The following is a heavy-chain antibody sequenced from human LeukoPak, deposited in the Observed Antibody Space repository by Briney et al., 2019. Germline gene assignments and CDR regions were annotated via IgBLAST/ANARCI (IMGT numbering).Heavy chain of an antibody. D-gene: IGHD1-26*01. V-gene: IGHV3-30*18. CDR2: ISYDGSNK. J-gene: IGHJ4*02. Sequence: GRSLRLSCAASGFTSSSYGMHWVRQAPGKGLEWVAVISYDGSNKYYADSVKGRFTISRDNSKNTLYLQMNSLRAEDTAVYYCAKDQHSSGSYYPLDYWGQGTLVTVSS. CDR3: AKDQHSSGSYYPLDY. CDR1: GFTSSSYG.